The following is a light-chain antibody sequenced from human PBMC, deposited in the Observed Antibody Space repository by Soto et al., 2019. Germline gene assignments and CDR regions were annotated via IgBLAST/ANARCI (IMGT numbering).Light chain of an antibody. Sequence: EIVMTQSPATLSVSPGERATLSCRASQSVSSNLAWYQQKPRQAPRLLIYGASTRATGIPARFSGSGSGTEFTLTISSLQSEDVAVYYCQQYSYWPLTFGGGTKVEIK. J-gene: IGKJ4*01. CDR2: GAS. V-gene: IGKV3-15*01. CDR3: QQYSYWPLT. CDR1: QSVSSN.